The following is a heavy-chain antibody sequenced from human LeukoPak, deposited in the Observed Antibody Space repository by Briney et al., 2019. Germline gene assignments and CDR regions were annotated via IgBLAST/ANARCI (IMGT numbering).Heavy chain of an antibody. CDR2: ISYDGSNK. V-gene: IGHV3-30*03. CDR1: GFTFSSYG. J-gene: IGHJ4*02. D-gene: IGHD3-3*01. CDR3: AWGPKYYDLWSGYSPLSY. Sequence: PGGSLRLSCAASGFTFSSYGMHWVRQAPGKGLEWVAVISYDGSNKYYADSVKGRFTISRDNSKNTLYLQMNSLRAEGTAVYYCAWGPKYYDLWSGYSPLSYWGQGTLVTVSS.